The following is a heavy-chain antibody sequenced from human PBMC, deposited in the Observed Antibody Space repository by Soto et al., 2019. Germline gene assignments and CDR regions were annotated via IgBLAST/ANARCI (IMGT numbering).Heavy chain of an antibody. D-gene: IGHD6-25*01. J-gene: IGHJ4*02. CDR1: GGSFSAYY. V-gene: IGHV4-34*01. CDR3: ASFSARVDY. CDR2: INHRGRT. Sequence: QVQLQQWGAGLLKPSETLSLTCAVYGGSFSAYYWTWIRQPPGKGLEWIGEINHRGRTNYNPSLKSRVTISVDASKNQFSLKLSSVTAADTAVYFCASFSARVDYWGQGTLVTVSS.